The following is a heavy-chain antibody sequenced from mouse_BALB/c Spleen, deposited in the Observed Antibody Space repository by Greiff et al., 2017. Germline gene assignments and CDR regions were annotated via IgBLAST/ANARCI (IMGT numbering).Heavy chain of an antibody. CDR2: INPSTGYT. CDR1: GYTFTSYW. D-gene: IGHD2-4*01. CDR3: ARRDYEGAMDY. J-gene: IGHJ4*01. V-gene: IGHV1-7*01. Sequence: VQLHQSGAELAKPGASVKMSCKASGYTFTSYWMHWVKQRPGQGLEWIGYINPSTGYTEYNQKFKDKATLTADKSSSTAYMQLSSLTSEDSAVYYCARRDYEGAMDYWGQGTSVTVSS.